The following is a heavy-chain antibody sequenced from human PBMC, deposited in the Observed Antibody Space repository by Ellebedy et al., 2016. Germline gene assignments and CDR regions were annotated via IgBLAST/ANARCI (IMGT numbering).Heavy chain of an antibody. J-gene: IGHJ6*02. CDR2: INHSGST. V-gene: IGHV4-34*01. D-gene: IGHD3-10*01. CDR3: ARAAYEDVLLWFGEFGGGMDV. CDR1: GGSFSGYY. Sequence: SETLSLTCAVYGGSFSGYYWSWIRQPPGKGLEWIGEINHSGSTNYNPSLKSRVTISVDTSKNQFSLKLSSVTAADTAVYYCARAAYEDVLLWFGEFGGGMDVWGQGTTVTVSS.